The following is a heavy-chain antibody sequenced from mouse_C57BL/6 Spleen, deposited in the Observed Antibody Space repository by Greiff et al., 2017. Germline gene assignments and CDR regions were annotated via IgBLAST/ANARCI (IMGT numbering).Heavy chain of an antibody. CDR3: ARNSDYCGSTSWDYFDY. CDR2: LWSGGST. J-gene: IGHJ2*01. D-gene: IGHD1-1*01. CDR1: GFSLTSYG. Sequence: VQLQQSGPGLVQPSQSLSITCTVSGFSLTSYGVHWVRQSPGKGLEWLGVLWSGGSTDYNAAFISRLSISKDNSKSEVFFKMNCLQADDTAIYYCARNSDYCGSTSWDYFDYWGQGTTLTVSS. V-gene: IGHV2-2*01.